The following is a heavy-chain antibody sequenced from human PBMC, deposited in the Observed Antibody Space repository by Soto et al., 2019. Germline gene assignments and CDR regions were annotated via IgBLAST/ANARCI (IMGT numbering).Heavy chain of an antibody. Sequence: QVKLVQSGTEVKKPGASMKVSCKASGYTFATSGISWVRQAPGQGLGWMGWISAYNGNTNYEQKLQDRVTMTTDTSTSTAYLELRSLRSDDTAVYYCARAGHYYDSSGYANWGQGTLVTVSS. CDR1: GYTFATSG. V-gene: IGHV1-18*01. D-gene: IGHD3-22*01. CDR3: ARAGHYYDSSGYAN. J-gene: IGHJ4*02. CDR2: ISAYNGNT.